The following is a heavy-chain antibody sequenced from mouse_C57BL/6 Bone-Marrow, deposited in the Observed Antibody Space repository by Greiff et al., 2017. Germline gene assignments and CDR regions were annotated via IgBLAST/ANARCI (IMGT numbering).Heavy chain of an antibody. V-gene: IGHV1-55*01. CDR1: GYTFTSYW. D-gene: IGHD2-3*01. Sequence: QVQLKQPGAELVKPGASVKMSCKASGYTFTSYWITWVKQRPGQGLEWIGDIYPGSGSTNYNEKFKSKATLTVDKSSSTAYMQLSSLTSEDSAVYYCAREGLDDGYCPRFAYWGQGTLVTVSA. CDR2: IYPGSGST. J-gene: IGHJ3*01. CDR3: AREGLDDGYCPRFAY.